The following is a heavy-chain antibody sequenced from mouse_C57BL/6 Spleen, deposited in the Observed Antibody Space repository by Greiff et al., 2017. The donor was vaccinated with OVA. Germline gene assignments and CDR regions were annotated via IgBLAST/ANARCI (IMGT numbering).Heavy chain of an antibody. J-gene: IGHJ2*01. V-gene: IGHV14-1*01. Sequence: EVQLHQSGAELVRPGASVKLSCTASGFNIKDYYMHWVKQRPEQGLEWIGRLDTEDGDTEYDQKFQGKPTMTADTSSTTAYLHLSSLTSEDTAVYYCTTYPNGDYWGQGTTLTVSS. CDR3: TTYPNGDY. CDR1: GFNIKDYY. D-gene: IGHD4-1*01. CDR2: LDTEDGDT.